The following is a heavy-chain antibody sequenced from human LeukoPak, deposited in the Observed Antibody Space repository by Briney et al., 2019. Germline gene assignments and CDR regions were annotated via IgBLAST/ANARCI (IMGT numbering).Heavy chain of an antibody. V-gene: IGHV4-34*01. D-gene: IGHD4-17*01. CDR1: GGSFSGYY. J-gene: IGHJ4*02. CDR2: INHSGST. Sequence: SETPSLTCAVYGGSFSGYYWSWIRQPPGKGLEWIGEINHSGSTNYNPSLKSRVTMSIDTSKNQFSLKLSSVTAADTAIYYCARQDYGEVDWGQGTLVTVSS. CDR3: ARQDYGEVD.